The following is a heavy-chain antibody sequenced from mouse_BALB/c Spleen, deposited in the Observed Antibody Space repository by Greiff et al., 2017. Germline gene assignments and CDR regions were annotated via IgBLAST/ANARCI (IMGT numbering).Heavy chain of an antibody. V-gene: IGHV1-87*01. CDR3: ARWGYDHAMDY. Sequence: VQLQESGAELARPGASVKLSCTASGYSFTSYCMQWVKQRPGQGLEWIGAIYPGDGDTRYTQKFKGKATLTADKSSSTAYMQLSSLASEDSAVYYCARWGYDHAMDYWGQGTSVTVSS. J-gene: IGHJ4*01. CDR2: IYPGDGDT. D-gene: IGHD2-3*01. CDR1: GYSFTSYC.